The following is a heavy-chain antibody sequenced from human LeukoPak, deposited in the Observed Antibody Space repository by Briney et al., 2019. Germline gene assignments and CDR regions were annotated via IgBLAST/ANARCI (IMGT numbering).Heavy chain of an antibody. J-gene: IGHJ4*02. CDR2: IYTSGST. D-gene: IGHD6-19*01. V-gene: IGHV4-61*02. Sequence: SETLSLTCTVSGGSISSGSYYWSWIRQPAGKGLEWIGRIYTSGSTDYNPALSSRVTISVDTSKNQFSLKLRFVTAADTAVYYCARGAYGSGLWGQGTLVTVSS. CDR3: ARGAYGSGL. CDR1: GGSISSGSYY.